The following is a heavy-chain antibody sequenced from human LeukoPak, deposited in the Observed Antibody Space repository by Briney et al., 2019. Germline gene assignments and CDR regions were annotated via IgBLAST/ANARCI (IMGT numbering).Heavy chain of an antibody. Sequence: GASVKVSCKASGYTFTSYDINWVRQATGQGLEWMGWMNPNSGDTGFAQKFQGRVTMTRNTSISTAYMELNSLRSEGTAVYYCARGQLADFDYWGQGTLVTVSS. J-gene: IGHJ4*02. D-gene: IGHD6-6*01. CDR2: MNPNSGDT. V-gene: IGHV1-8*01. CDR3: ARGQLADFDY. CDR1: GYTFTSYD.